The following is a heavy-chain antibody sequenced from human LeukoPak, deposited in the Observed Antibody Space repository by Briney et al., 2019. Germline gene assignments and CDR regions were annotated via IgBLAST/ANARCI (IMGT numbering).Heavy chain of an antibody. D-gene: IGHD2-8*02. CDR1: GLTFTTYW. V-gene: IGHV3-7*03. Sequence: PGGSLILSCAASGLTFTTYWMSWIRQAPGKGLEWVANITQDGTDKYYVDSVKGRFTFSRDNAQNSLYLQMSSLRVEDTAVYYCVTYSTGLYKGLEFWGQGTQVTVSS. CDR3: VTYSTGLYKGLEF. J-gene: IGHJ4*02. CDR2: ITQDGTDK.